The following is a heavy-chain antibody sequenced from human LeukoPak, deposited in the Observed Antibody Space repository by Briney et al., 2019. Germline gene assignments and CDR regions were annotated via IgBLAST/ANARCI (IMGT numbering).Heavy chain of an antibody. J-gene: IGHJ6*02. Sequence: PSETLSLTCTVSGDSIYSGGFYWSWVRQHPGKGLEWIGHIYYSGTTYYNPSLKSRVTISVDTSKNQFSLKLSSVTAADTAVYYCARDARSTSRTKNYYYYYGMDVWGQGTTVTVSS. CDR2: IYYSGTT. CDR1: GDSIYSGGFY. D-gene: IGHD2-2*01. V-gene: IGHV4-61*08. CDR3: ARDARSTSRTKNYYYYYGMDV.